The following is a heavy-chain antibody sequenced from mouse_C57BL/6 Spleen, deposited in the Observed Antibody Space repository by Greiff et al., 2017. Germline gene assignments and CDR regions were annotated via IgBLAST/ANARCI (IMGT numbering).Heavy chain of an antibody. CDR1: GFTFSSYA. CDR2: ISSGGGYI. V-gene: IGHV5-9-1*02. J-gene: IGHJ4*01. CDR3: TRGGQLRLPMDY. D-gene: IGHD3-2*02. Sequence: EVQRVESGEGLVKPGGSLKLSCAASGFTFSSYAMSWVRQTPEKRLEWVAYISSGGGYINYAETVKGRFTIARDNARNTLYLQMSILKSEDTAMYYCTRGGQLRLPMDYWGQGTSVTVSS.